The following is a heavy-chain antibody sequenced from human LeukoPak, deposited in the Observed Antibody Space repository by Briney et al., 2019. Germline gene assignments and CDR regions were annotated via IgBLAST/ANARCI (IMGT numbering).Heavy chain of an antibody. CDR3: ARGVSALESYFDY. D-gene: IGHD3-3*01. CDR1: GGSISSSSYY. Sequence: PSETLSLTCNVSGGSISSSSYYWGWIRQPPGKGLEWIGSIYYSGYTYYNPSLKSRVTISVDTSKNQFSLKLSSVTAADTAVYYCARGVSALESYFDYWGQGTLVTVSS. CDR2: IYYSGYT. J-gene: IGHJ4*02. V-gene: IGHV4-39*07.